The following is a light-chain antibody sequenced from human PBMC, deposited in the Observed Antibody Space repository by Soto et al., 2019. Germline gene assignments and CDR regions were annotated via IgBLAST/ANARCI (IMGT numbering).Light chain of an antibody. CDR2: DAS. J-gene: IGKJ1*01. Sequence: DIQMTQSPSTLSASVGDRVTITCRASQSISSWLAWYQQKPGKAPKLLIYDASSLESGVPSRFSGSGSGTEFTLTISSLQPYDFATYYCQKYNSYPTFCQGTKVDIK. CDR3: QKYNSYPT. CDR1: QSISSW. V-gene: IGKV1-5*01.